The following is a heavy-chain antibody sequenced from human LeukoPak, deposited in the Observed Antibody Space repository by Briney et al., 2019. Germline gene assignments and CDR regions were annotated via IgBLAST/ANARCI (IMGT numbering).Heavy chain of an antibody. V-gene: IGHV3-48*02. Sequence: PGGSLRLSCAASGFTFSGYSINWVRQAPGKGLEWISYITSSNSIITYADSVKGRFTISRDNARNSLYLQMNSLSDEDTAVYFCVINHNWAFDYWGQGTPVTVSS. CDR3: VINHNWAFDY. CDR1: GFTFSGYS. J-gene: IGHJ4*02. CDR2: ITSSNSII. D-gene: IGHD1-1*01.